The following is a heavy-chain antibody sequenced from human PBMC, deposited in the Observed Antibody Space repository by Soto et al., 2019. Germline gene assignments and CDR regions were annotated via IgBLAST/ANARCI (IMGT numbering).Heavy chain of an antibody. CDR3: ARYCSGGSCYSNWFDP. D-gene: IGHD2-15*01. CDR1: GGSFSGYY. Sequence: PSETLSLTCAVYGGSFSGYYWSWIRQPPGKGLEWIGEINHSGSTNYNPSLKSRVTTSVDTSKNQFSLKLSSVTAADTAVYYCARYCSGGSCYSNWFDPWGQGTLVTVSS. CDR2: INHSGST. J-gene: IGHJ5*02. V-gene: IGHV4-34*01.